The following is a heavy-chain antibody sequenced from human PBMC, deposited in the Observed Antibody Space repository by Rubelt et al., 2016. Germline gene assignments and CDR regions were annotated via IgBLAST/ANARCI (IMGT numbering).Heavy chain of an antibody. Sequence: GEGLAWIGSIYYSGSTNYNPSLKSRVTISVDTSKNQFSLKLSSVTAADTAVYYCARVCSGYDSCYYYYGMDVWGQGTTVTVSS. CDR2: IYYSGST. V-gene: IGHV4-39*07. J-gene: IGHJ6*02. D-gene: IGHD5-12*01. CDR3: ARVCSGYDSCYYYYGMDV.